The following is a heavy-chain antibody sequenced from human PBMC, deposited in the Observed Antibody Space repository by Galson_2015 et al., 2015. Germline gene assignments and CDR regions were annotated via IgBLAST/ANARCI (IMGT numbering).Heavy chain of an antibody. V-gene: IGHV3-53*01. D-gene: IGHD3-22*01. CDR1: GFVVSSTY. J-gene: IGHJ4*02. CDR3: ARSYYYDSSGHYPFDY. Sequence: SLRLSCAASGFVVSSTYVTWIRQAPGKGLEWVSVISGGGSTYYADSVRGRFTISRDNSKNTLYLQMNSLRAEDTAVYFCARSYYYDSSGHYPFDYWGQGTLVTVSS. CDR2: ISGGGST.